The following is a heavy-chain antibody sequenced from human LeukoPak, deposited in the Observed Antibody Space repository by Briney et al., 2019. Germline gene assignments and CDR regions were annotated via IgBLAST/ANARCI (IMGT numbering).Heavy chain of an antibody. D-gene: IGHD3-16*01. J-gene: IGHJ4*02. V-gene: IGHV4-34*01. CDR3: ARAFGIQSNF. CDR2: INHCGST. CDR1: GGSLSGYY. Sequence: SETLSLTCAVYGGSLSGYYWSWIRQPPGKGLEWIGEINHCGSTNYNPSLKSRVTISVDTSKNQFSLKLSSVTAADTAVYYCARAFGIQSNFWGQGALVTVSS.